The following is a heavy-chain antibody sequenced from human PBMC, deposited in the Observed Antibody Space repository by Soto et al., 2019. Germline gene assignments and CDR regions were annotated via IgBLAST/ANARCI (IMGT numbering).Heavy chain of an antibody. CDR3: ARDRGSSCLHSYYDHRDRMD. Sequence: NASGGSFSSSAIRCARQSPGRGLEWMGGIIPIFGTANYAQKFQGRVTITADKSTSTANMELGSLRAGDTGGYYCARDRGSSCLHSYYDHRDRMD. CDR2: IIPIFGTA. J-gene: IGHJ6*01. CDR1: GGSFSSSA. V-gene: IGHV1-69*06. D-gene: IGHD2-2*01.